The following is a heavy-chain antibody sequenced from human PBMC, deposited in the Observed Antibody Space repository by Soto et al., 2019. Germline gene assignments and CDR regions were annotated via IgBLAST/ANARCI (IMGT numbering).Heavy chain of an antibody. CDR1: GFTFSTHW. J-gene: IGHJ4*02. Sequence: EVQLVESGGDLVQPGGSLRLSCAASGFTFSTHWMTWVRQAPGKGLEWVANINQDGSDKNYVDSVKGRFTVSRYNSKNSLYLQMNGLIAEDTAVDYGARDLSAVGRGCDCWGLGTQVTVSS. CDR2: INQDGSDK. V-gene: IGHV3-7*05. D-gene: IGHD3-10*01. CDR3: ARDLSAVGRGCDC.